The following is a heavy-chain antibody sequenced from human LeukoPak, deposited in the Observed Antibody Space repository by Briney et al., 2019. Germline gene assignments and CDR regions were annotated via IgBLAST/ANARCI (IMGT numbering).Heavy chain of an antibody. Sequence: GGSLRLSCAASGFTFSTYSMNWVRQAPGKGLEWVSYISSGSSTIYYADSMKGRFTVSRDNAKNSLYLQMNSLRDEDTAVYYCASRRESFDYWGQGTLVTVSS. CDR1: GFTFSTYS. J-gene: IGHJ4*02. V-gene: IGHV3-48*02. CDR2: ISSGSSTI. CDR3: ASRRESFDY.